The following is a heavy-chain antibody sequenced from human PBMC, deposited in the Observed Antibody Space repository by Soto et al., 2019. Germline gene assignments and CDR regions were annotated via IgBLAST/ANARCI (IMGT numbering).Heavy chain of an antibody. CDR1: GGTFSSYT. V-gene: IGHV1-69*08. J-gene: IGHJ5*02. CDR2: IIPILGIA. Sequence: QVQLVQSGAEVKKPGSSVKVSCKASGGTFSSYTISWVRQAPGQGLEWMGRIIPILGIANYAQKFQGRVTITAAKSTSTAYMEASSLRSEDTAVYYCAREGYSSSWYWFDPWGQGPLVTVSS. CDR3: AREGYSSSWYWFDP. D-gene: IGHD6-13*01.